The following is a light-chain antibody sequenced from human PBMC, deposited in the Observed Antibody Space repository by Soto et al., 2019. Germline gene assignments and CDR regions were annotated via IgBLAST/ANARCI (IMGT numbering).Light chain of an antibody. CDR1: QSVSSSY. V-gene: IGKV3-20*01. CDR3: QQHNNWPQT. J-gene: IGKJ1*01. Sequence: EIVLTQSPGTLSLSPGERATLSCRASQSVSSSYLAWYQQKPGQAPRLLIYGASSRATGIPDRFSGSGSGTEFTLAISSLQSEDFAVYYCQQHNNWPQTFGQGTKVDIK. CDR2: GAS.